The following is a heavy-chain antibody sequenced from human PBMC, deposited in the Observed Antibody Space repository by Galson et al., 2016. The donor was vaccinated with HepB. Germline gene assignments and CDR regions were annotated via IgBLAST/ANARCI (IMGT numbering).Heavy chain of an antibody. V-gene: IGHV3-21*01. D-gene: IGHD1-26*01. CDR3: ARDRRVGPTPTSLNS. CDR1: GFTFSRYE. J-gene: IGHJ4*02. CDR2: ISSGSSYI. Sequence: SLRLSCAASGFTFSRYEMNWVRQAPGKGPEWVSSISSGSSYIYYADSVKGRFTISRDNFKNSLYLQMNSLRAEDTAVYYCARDRRVGPTPTSLNSWGQGTLVTVSS.